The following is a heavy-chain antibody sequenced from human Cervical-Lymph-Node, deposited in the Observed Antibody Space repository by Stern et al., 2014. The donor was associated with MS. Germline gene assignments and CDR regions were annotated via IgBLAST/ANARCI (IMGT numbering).Heavy chain of an antibody. CDR1: GYTFSNYA. CDR2: INGDNGNT. D-gene: IGHD4-17*01. CDR3: ASGTTLTLFDY. Sequence: VQLVESGAEVKKPGASVKVSCKASGYTFSNYAMHWVRQAPGQRLECLCWINGDNGNTEYSEKFQGRVTITRDTSASTAYMELTSLRSEDTAVYYCASGTTLTLFDYWGQGTLVTVSS. V-gene: IGHV1-3*01. J-gene: IGHJ4*02.